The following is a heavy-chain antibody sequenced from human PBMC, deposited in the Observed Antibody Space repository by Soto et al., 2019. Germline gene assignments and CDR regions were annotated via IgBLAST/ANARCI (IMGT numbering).Heavy chain of an antibody. J-gene: IGHJ4*01. CDR3: ARRRDYDILTGYPSWFDY. V-gene: IGHV4-39*01. Sequence: SVSLSRPCSLAGSSISSSSYYFCCIRQPPGKGLELIGSIYDSGSTYYNLSLKSRVIISVDTSKNQFSLKLSSVTAAETAVYYCARRRDYDILTGYPSWFDYWGQGTLVTVSS. CDR2: IYDSGST. D-gene: IGHD3-9*01. CDR1: GSSISSSSYY.